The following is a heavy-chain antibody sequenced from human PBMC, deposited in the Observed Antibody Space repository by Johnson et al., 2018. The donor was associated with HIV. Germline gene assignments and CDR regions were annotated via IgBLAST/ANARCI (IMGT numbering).Heavy chain of an antibody. CDR1: GFTFDDYG. D-gene: IGHD1-14*01. V-gene: IGHV3-20*04. Sequence: VQLVESGGGLVQPGGSLRLSCAASGFTFDDYGMSWVRQAPGKGLEWVSGINWNGGSTGYADSVKGRFTISRDSSKNTLYLQMNSLRAEDTAVYYCPVDTEAFDIWGQGTMVTVSS. CDR2: INWNGGST. J-gene: IGHJ3*02. CDR3: PVDTEAFDI.